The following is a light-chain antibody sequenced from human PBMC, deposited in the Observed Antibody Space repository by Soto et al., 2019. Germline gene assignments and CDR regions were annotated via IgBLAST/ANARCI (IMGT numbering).Light chain of an antibody. V-gene: IGKV3-11*01. CDR2: DAS. CDR1: QSISTY. Sequence: EGVLTQSPATLSLSPGERATLSCRASQSISTYLALYQQKPGKAPRLLIYDASRRATGIPARFSGSGSGTDFTLTISSLEPEAFAVYYCQQRSKWPPPFGGGTKVEI. J-gene: IGKJ4*01. CDR3: QQRSKWPPP.